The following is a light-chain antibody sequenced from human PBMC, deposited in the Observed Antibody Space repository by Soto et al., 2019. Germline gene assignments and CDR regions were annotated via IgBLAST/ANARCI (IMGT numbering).Light chain of an antibody. V-gene: IGKV1-33*01. CDR1: QDISNY. CDR3: QQFDHYPLT. J-gene: IGKJ4*01. CDR2: DAS. Sequence: DIQMTQSPSSLSASVGDRVTITCQASQDISNYLNWYQQKPGKAPKLLIYDASNLETGVPSRFSGSGSGTDFTLTISRLQPEDFATYYCQQFDHYPLTFGGGTKVDIK.